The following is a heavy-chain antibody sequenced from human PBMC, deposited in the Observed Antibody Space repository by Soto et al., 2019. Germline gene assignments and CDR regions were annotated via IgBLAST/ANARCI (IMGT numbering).Heavy chain of an antibody. CDR1: GFSLSTSGMC. Sequence: SGPTLVNPTQTLTLTCTLSGFSLSTSGMCVSWIRQPPEKALELLVRIHWDDDKYCSTSLKSWLTISKYTSKSQVVLTMTNMDPVDTATYYCARLPSMVRGVTDPYLVYWGQGTLVTVSS. D-gene: IGHD3-10*01. CDR2: IHWDDDK. J-gene: IGHJ4*02. CDR3: ARLPSMVRGVTDPYLVY. V-gene: IGHV2-70*11.